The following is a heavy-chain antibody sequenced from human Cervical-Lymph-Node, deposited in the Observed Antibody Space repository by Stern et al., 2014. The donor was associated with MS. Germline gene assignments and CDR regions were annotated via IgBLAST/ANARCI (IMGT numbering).Heavy chain of an antibody. CDR2: IWSDGSNK. V-gene: IGHV3-33*01. CDR3: ARDAYNHDALDF. D-gene: IGHD5-24*01. CDR1: GFTFSSYG. Sequence: QLVQSGGGVVQPGRSLRLSCAASGFTFSSYGMHWVRQAPGKGLEWVAVIWSDGSNKYNEDSVKGRFAISRDNSKNTLDLQMNSLRVEDTAVYYCARDAYNHDALDFWGQGTMVTVSS. J-gene: IGHJ3*01.